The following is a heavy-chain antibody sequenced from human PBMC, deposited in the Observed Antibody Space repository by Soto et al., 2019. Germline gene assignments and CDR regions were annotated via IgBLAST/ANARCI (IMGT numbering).Heavy chain of an antibody. CDR3: ARHVGGSGWYAWFDP. Sequence: GESLKISCKGSGYSFTSYWISWVRQMPGKGLEWMGRIDPSDSYTNYSPSFQGHVTISADKSISTAYLQWSSLKASDTAMYYCARHVGGSGWYAWFDPWGHGTLVTVSS. CDR2: IDPSDSYT. CDR1: GYSFTSYW. V-gene: IGHV5-10-1*01. D-gene: IGHD6-19*01. J-gene: IGHJ5*02.